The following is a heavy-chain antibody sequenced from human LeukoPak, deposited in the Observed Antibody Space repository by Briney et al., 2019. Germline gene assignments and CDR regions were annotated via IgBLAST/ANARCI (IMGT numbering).Heavy chain of an antibody. V-gene: IGHV4-39*01. J-gene: IGHJ3*02. CDR3: ARLPSSLDAFDI. D-gene: IGHD6-13*01. CDR2: IYYSGST. Sequence: PSETLSLTCTVSGGSISSSSYYWGWLRQPPGKGLEWIGSIYYSGSTYYNPSLKSRVTISVDTSKNQYSLKLSSVTAADTAVYYCARLPSSLDAFDIWGQGTMVTVSS. CDR1: GGSISSSSYY.